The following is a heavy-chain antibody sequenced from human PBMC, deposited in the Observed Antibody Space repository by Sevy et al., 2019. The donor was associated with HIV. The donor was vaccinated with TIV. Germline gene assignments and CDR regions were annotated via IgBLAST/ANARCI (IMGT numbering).Heavy chain of an antibody. D-gene: IGHD3-3*01. Sequence: GGSLRLSCAASGFTFSSYGMHWVRQAPGKGLEWVAVISYDGSNKYYADSVKGRFTISRDNSKNTLYLQMNSLRAEDTAVYYCAKVGQYYDFWSGYYYYYGMDVWSQGTTVTVSS. J-gene: IGHJ6*02. CDR2: ISYDGSNK. CDR3: AKVGQYYDFWSGYYYYYGMDV. CDR1: GFTFSSYG. V-gene: IGHV3-30*18.